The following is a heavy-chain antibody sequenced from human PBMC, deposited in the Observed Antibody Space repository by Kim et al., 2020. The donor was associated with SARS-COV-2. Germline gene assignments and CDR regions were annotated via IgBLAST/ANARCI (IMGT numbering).Heavy chain of an antibody. D-gene: IGHD3-3*01. J-gene: IGHJ5*02. V-gene: IGHV4-59*01. CDR3: ARVNAGYYDFWSGPWRIDP. CDR1: GGSISSYY. Sequence: SETLSLTCTVSGGSISSYYWSWIRQPPGKGLEWIGYIYYSGSTNYNPSLKSRVTISVDTSKNQFSLKLSSVTAADTAVYYCARVNAGYYDFWSGPWRIDPWGQGTLVTVSS. CDR2: IYYSGST.